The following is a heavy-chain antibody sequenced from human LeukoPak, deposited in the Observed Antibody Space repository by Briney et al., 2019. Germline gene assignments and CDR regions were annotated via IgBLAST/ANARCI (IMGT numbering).Heavy chain of an antibody. CDR1: GFTFSSYW. J-gene: IGHJ3*02. CDR3: ARDIGPYNSTTYYDAFDI. Sequence: GGSLRLSCAASGFTFSSYWMTWVRQAPGKGLVWVANIKQGGSEKYYVDSVKGRFTISRDNAKNSLYLQMNSLRAEDTAVYVCARDIGPYNSTTYYDAFDIWGQGTMVTVSS. V-gene: IGHV3-7*01. D-gene: IGHD2/OR15-2a*01. CDR2: IKQGGSEK.